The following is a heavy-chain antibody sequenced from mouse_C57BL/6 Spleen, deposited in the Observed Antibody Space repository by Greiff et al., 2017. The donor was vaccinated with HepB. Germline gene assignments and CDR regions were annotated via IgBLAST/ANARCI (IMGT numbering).Heavy chain of an antibody. CDR1: GFSLTSYG. J-gene: IGHJ4*01. CDR2: IWSGGST. CDR3: AIYGSSSYAMDY. V-gene: IGHV2-4*01. D-gene: IGHD1-1*01. Sequence: VKLVESGPGLVQPSQSLSITCTVSGFSLTSYGVHWVRQPPGKGLEWLGVIWSGGSTDYNAAFISRLSISKDNSKSQVFFKMNSLQADDTAIYYCAIYGSSSYAMDYWGQGTSVTVSS.